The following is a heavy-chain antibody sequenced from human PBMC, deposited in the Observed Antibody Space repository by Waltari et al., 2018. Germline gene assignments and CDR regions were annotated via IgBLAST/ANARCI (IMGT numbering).Heavy chain of an antibody. J-gene: IGHJ4*02. Sequence: EVQLLESGGGLSQPGGSLRLSCAASGFSINAYAMSWVRQAPGKGVEWVSSIRERGDSTYYADSVKGRVTTSRDNSKNTVYLQMSNMRSEDTAVYYCAKEGVGYCTRTSCCIGFDLWGQGTLVTVSS. D-gene: IGHD2-2*01. CDR2: IRERGDST. CDR3: AKEGVGYCTRTSCCIGFDL. CDR1: GFSINAYA. V-gene: IGHV3-23*01.